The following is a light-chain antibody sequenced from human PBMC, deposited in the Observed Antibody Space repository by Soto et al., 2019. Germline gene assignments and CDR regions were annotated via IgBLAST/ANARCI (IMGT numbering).Light chain of an antibody. J-gene: IGKJ5*01. CDR3: QQYGSSPQPIT. Sequence: EIVLTQSPGTLSLSPGERATLSCRASQSVSSYYSAWYQQKPGQAPRLLIYGASSRATGIPDRFSGSGSGTDFTLTISRLEPEDFAVYYCQQYGSSPQPITFGQGTRLEIK. V-gene: IGKV3-20*01. CDR1: QSVSSYY. CDR2: GAS.